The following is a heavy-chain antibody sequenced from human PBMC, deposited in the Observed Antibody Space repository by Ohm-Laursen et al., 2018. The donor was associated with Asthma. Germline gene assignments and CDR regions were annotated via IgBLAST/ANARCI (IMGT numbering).Heavy chain of an antibody. J-gene: IGHJ4*02. CDR3: AAWGSENF. Sequence: SLRLSCSASEFTFSLYSMNWVRQAPGKGLEWVSYISSSSTIYYADSVKGRFTISRDNAKDSLSLQMNSLRVEDTAVYYCAAWGSENFWGQGTLVTVS. V-gene: IGHV3-69-1*01. CDR1: EFTFSLYS. CDR2: ISSSSTI. D-gene: IGHD7-27*01.